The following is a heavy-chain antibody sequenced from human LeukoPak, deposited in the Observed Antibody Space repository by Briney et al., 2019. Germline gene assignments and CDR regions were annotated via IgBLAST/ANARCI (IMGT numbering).Heavy chain of an antibody. CDR1: GFTFSNYA. Sequence: GGSLRLSCAAPGFTFSNYAMSWVRQVPGKDLEWVSAITGSGVTTYYADSVKGRFTIFRDNSENTLFLEMNSLRAEDTAVYYCAKDRSGNSGPFDYWGQGTLVTVSS. D-gene: IGHD6-19*01. CDR2: ITGSGVTT. J-gene: IGHJ4*02. CDR3: AKDRSGNSGPFDY. V-gene: IGHV3-23*01.